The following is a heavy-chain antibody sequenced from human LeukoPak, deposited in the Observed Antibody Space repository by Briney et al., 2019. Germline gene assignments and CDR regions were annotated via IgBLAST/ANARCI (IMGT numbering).Heavy chain of an antibody. Sequence: PSETLSLTCTVSGGSISSSSYYWGWIRQPPGKGLEWIGSIYYSGSTYYNPSLKSRVTISVDTSKNQFSLKLSSVTAADTAVYYCARVYGRQWLVEGYFDYWGQGTLVTVSS. J-gene: IGHJ4*02. D-gene: IGHD6-19*01. CDR2: IYYSGST. CDR1: GGSISSSSYY. V-gene: IGHV4-39*07. CDR3: ARVYGRQWLVEGYFDY.